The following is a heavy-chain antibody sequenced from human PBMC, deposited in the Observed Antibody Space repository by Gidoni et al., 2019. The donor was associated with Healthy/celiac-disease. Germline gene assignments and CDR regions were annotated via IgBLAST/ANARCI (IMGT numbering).Heavy chain of an antibody. Sequence: QVQLQESGPGLVKPSETLSLNCTVPGGSISSYYWSWIRQPPGKGLEWIGYIYYSGSTNYHPSLKSRVTISVDTSKTQFSLKLSSVTAADTAVYYCARATYDFWSGFRVGGMDVWGQGTTVTVSS. J-gene: IGHJ6*02. D-gene: IGHD3-3*01. CDR2: IYYSGST. CDR1: GGSISSYY. CDR3: ARATYDFWSGFRVGGMDV. V-gene: IGHV4-59*01.